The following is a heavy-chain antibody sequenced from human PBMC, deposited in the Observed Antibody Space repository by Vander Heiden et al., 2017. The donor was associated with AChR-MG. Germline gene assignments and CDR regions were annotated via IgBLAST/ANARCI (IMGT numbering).Heavy chain of an antibody. Sequence: QVQLVESGGGVVQPGGSLRLSWPASGFPFSGYGMHWVRQAPGKGLEWVAFIRYDGSNKYYADSVKGRFTISRDNSKNTLYLQMNSLRAEDTAVYYCAKDLGGQLVPLYFDYWGQGTLVTVSS. D-gene: IGHD6-6*01. CDR1: GFPFSGYG. CDR3: AKDLGGQLVPLYFDY. V-gene: IGHV3-30*02. J-gene: IGHJ4*02. CDR2: IRYDGSNK.